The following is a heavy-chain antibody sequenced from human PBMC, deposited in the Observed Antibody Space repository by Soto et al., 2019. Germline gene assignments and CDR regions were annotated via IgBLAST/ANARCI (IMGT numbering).Heavy chain of an antibody. V-gene: IGHV1-8*01. D-gene: IGHD4-4*01. CDR1: GYTFTSYD. CDR2: MNPNSGNT. CDR3: ARGDGDYSNYPYYYYGMDV. Sequence: QVQLVQSGAEVKKPGASVKVSCKASGYTFTSYDINWVRQATGQGLEWMGWMNPNSGNTGYAQKFQGRVTMTRNTSISTAYMELSSLRSEDTAVYYCARGDGDYSNYPYYYYGMDVWGQGTTVTVSS. J-gene: IGHJ6*02.